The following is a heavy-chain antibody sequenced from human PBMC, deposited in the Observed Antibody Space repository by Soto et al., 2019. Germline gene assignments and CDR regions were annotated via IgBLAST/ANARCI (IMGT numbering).Heavy chain of an antibody. D-gene: IGHD6-13*01. CDR3: AKGYSSSWYSPDY. J-gene: IGHJ4*02. Sequence: QVQLVESGGGVVQPGRSLRLSCAASGFTFSSYGMHWVRQAPGKRLEWVAVISYDGSNKYYADSVKGRFTISRDNSKNTLYLQMNSLRAEDTAVYYCAKGYSSSWYSPDYWGQGTLVTVSS. CDR2: ISYDGSNK. V-gene: IGHV3-30*18. CDR1: GFTFSSYG.